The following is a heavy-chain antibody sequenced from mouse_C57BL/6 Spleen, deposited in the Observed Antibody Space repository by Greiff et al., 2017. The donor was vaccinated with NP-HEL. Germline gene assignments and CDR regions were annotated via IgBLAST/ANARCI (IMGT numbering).Heavy chain of an antibody. D-gene: IGHD2-3*01. J-gene: IGHJ4*01. Sequence: VHVKQSGPELVKPGASVKIPCKASGYTFTDYNMDWVKQSHGKSLEWIGDINPNNGGTIYNQKFKGKATLTVDKSSSTAYMELRSLTSEDTAVYYCARKLDGYYAMDYWGQGTSVTVSS. CDR2: INPNNGGT. CDR1: GYTFTDYN. V-gene: IGHV1-18*01. CDR3: ARKLDGYYAMDY.